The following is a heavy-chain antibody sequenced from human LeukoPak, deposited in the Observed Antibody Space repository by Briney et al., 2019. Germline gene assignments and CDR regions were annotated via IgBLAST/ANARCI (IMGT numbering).Heavy chain of an antibody. V-gene: IGHV1-18*01. CDR1: GYTFTGYV. Sequence: ASVKVSCKASGYTFTGYVISWVRQAPGQGLEWMGWSSSYNGNTNYTQKFQGRVTMTTDTSTTTAYMDLRSLRSDDTAVYYCARGLAIFGVDIIAYYGMDVWGQGTTVTVSS. CDR2: SSSYNGNT. CDR3: ARGLAIFGVDIIAYYGMDV. D-gene: IGHD3-3*01. J-gene: IGHJ6*02.